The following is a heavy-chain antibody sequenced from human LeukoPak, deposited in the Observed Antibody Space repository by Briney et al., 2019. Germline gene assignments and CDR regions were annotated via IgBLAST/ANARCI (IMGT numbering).Heavy chain of an antibody. J-gene: IGHJ4*02. D-gene: IGHD3-10*01. CDR2: IRYDGSNK. CDR1: EFTFSFYG. V-gene: IGHV3-30*02. CDR3: AKVTQLLWFGELPDY. Sequence: GGSLRLSCAASEFTFSFYGMRWVRQAPGKGLEWVAFIRYDGSNKYYADSVKGRFTTSRDNSKNTLYLQMNSLRAEDTAVYYCAKVTQLLWFGELPDYWGQGTLVTVSS.